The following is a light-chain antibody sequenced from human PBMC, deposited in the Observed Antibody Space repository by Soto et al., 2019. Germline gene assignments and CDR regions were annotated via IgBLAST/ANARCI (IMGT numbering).Light chain of an antibody. CDR1: QSVSSSY. Sequence: EIVLTQSPGTLSLSPGERATLSCRASQSVSSSYLAWYQQKPGQPPRLLIYGASSRATGIPDRFSGSGSGTYFTLTITRLEPAAFAVYSCQHYLTSFGGGTKVEIK. CDR3: QHYLTS. J-gene: IGKJ4*01. V-gene: IGKV3-20*01. CDR2: GAS.